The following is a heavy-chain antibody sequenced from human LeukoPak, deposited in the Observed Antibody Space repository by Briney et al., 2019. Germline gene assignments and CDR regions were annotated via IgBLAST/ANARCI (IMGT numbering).Heavy chain of an antibody. V-gene: IGHV4-61*02. J-gene: IGHJ4*02. D-gene: IGHD1-1*01. CDR2: IYTSGST. Sequence: SQTLSLTCTVSGGSISSGSYYWSWIRQPAGKGLEWIGRIYTSGSTNYNPSLKSRVTISVDTSKNQFSLKLSSVTAADTAVYYCARFQLELGDGRRDYWGQGTLVTVSS. CDR1: GGSISSGSYY. CDR3: ARFQLELGDGRRDY.